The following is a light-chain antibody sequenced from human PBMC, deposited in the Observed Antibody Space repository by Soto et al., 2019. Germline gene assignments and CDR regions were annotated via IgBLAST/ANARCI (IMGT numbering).Light chain of an antibody. J-gene: IGKJ4*01. V-gene: IGKV1-6*01. CDR2: AAS. Sequence: QMTQSPSSLSASVGDRVTITCRASQGIRNDLGWYQQKPGKAPKRLIYAASSLQSGVPSRFSGSGSGTDFTLTISGLQAADVAVYFCQQYYSTPLTFGGGTKVDIK. CDR1: QGIRND. CDR3: QQYYSTPLT.